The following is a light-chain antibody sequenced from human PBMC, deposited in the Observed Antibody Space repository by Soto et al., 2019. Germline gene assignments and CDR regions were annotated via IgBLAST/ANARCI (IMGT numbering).Light chain of an antibody. J-gene: IGKJ5*01. CDR1: QSFSTW. CDR3: QQYNSFSSIT. CDR2: DAS. Sequence: DIQMTQSPSTLSASVGDRVTITCRASQSFSTWLAWYQQKPGKAPKLLIYDASTLETGVPSRFSGSGSGTEFTLTISSLQPDDFATYYCQQYNSFSSITFGQGTRLEI. V-gene: IGKV1-5*01.